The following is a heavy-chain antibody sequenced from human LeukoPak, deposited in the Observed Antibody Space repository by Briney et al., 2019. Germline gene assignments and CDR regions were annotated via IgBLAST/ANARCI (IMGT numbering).Heavy chain of an antibody. D-gene: IGHD6-19*01. CDR1: GFTFSSYA. CDR3: ARLSVWYRFEN. Sequence: GGTLRLSCAASGFTFSSYAMHWVRKAPGKGLEYVSAISSDGRITYYSNPGRGRFTISTDNSKNILFLHMVSLRADAMAMYYCARLSVWYRFENWGQGNLVTVSS. V-gene: IGHV3-64*01. CDR2: ISSDGRIT. J-gene: IGHJ4*02.